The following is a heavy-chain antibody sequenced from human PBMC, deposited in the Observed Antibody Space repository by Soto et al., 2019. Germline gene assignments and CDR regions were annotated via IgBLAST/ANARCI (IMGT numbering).Heavy chain of an antibody. J-gene: IGHJ3*02. CDR3: TGDFSPGDGGAWYDGFDI. D-gene: IGHD6-19*01. CDR2: IKQDGSVK. CDR1: GFTFRDYW. Sequence: EVQVVESGGNLVQPGGSLRLSCAASGFTFRDYWMTWVRQAPGKGLEWLANIKQDGSVKHYVDSVEGRFSISRDNAKNSLYLGMDSLRAEDTVVYYCTGDFSPGDGGAWYDGFDIWGQGTKVTVSS. V-gene: IGHV3-7*01.